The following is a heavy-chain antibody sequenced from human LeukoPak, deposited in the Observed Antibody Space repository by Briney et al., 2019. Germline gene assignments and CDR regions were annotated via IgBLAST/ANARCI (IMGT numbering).Heavy chain of an antibody. CDR1: GFTFSRYG. D-gene: IGHD1-1*01. V-gene: IGHV3-33*01. CDR2: IWYDVRNT. J-gene: IGHJ4*02. CDR3: ATDSATSFDY. Sequence: GGSLRLSCAASGFTFSRYGMSGVRQAPGKGVECLVLIWYDVRNTYYPAPVKCPFTTSTDNSTNTLYLQMNTLRTDYTAVYYSATDSATSFDYWGQGTLVTVSS.